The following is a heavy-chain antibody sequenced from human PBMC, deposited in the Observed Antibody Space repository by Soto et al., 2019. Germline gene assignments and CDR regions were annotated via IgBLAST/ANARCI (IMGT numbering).Heavy chain of an antibody. J-gene: IGHJ5*02. Sequence: SETLSLTCAVYGGSFSGYYWSWIRQPPGKGLEWIGEINHSGSTNYNPSLKSRVTISVDTSKNQFSLKLSSVTAADTAVYYCARVLWFGELASQAGGFDPWGQGTLVTVSS. CDR3: ARVLWFGELASQAGGFDP. CDR1: GGSFSGYY. V-gene: IGHV4-34*01. CDR2: INHSGST. D-gene: IGHD3-10*01.